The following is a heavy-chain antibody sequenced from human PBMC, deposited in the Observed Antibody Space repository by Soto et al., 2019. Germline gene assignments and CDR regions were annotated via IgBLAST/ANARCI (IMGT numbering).Heavy chain of an antibody. CDR3: AGTKIRFWRGYYFDY. CDR2: IYYSGST. D-gene: IGHD3-3*01. J-gene: IGHJ4*02. CDR1: GGSISSYY. Sequence: NPSETLSLTCTVSGGSISSYYWSWIRQPPGKGLEWIGYIYYSGSTNYNPSLKSRVTISVDTSKNQFSLKLSSVTAADTAVYYCAGTKIRFWRGYYFDYWGQGTLVTVSS. V-gene: IGHV4-59*01.